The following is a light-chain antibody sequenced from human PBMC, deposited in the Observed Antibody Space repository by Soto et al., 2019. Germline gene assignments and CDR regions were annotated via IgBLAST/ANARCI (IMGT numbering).Light chain of an antibody. CDR3: VLYMGSGISV. CDR1: SGSVSTSYY. Sequence: QAVVTQEPSFSVSPGGTVTLTCGLSSGSVSTSYYPSWYQQTPGQAPRTLIYNTNTRSSGVPGRFSGSILGNKAALTIAGAQADGESDYYCVLYMGSGISVFGGGTQLTVL. CDR2: NTN. V-gene: IGLV8-61*01. J-gene: IGLJ3*02.